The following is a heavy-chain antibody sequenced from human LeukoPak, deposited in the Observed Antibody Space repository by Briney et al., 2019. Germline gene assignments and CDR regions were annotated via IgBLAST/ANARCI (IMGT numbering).Heavy chain of an antibody. CDR1: GFTFSSYT. D-gene: IGHD1-1*01. CDR3: AKVKERVGRHFDY. Sequence: GGSPRLSCAASGFTFSSYTMSWVRQAPGKGLEWVSAISGSGGSTYYADSVKGRFTISRDNSKNTLYLQMNSLRAEDTAVYYCAKVKERVGRHFDYWGQGTLVTVSS. V-gene: IGHV3-23*01. J-gene: IGHJ4*02. CDR2: ISGSGGST.